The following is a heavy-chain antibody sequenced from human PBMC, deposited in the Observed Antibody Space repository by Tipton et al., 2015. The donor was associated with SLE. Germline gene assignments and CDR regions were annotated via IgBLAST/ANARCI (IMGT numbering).Heavy chain of an antibody. V-gene: IGHV3-30*04. J-gene: IGHJ3*02. CDR3: ARTNAGGAFDI. CDR2: ISYDGSNK. D-gene: IGHD2-8*01. Sequence: SGPEVKKPGSSVKVSCKASGGTFSSYAMHWVRQAPGKGLEWVAVISYDGSNKYYADSVKGRFTISRDNSKNTLYLQMNSLRAEDTAVYYCARTNAGGAFDIWGQGTMVTVSS. CDR1: GGTFSSYA.